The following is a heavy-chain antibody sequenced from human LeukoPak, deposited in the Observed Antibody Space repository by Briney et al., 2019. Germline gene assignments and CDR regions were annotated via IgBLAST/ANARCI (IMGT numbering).Heavy chain of an antibody. V-gene: IGHV1-69*05. J-gene: IGHJ6*03. CDR3: ARMSPDYYYYYMDV. CDR2: IIPIFGTA. CDR1: GYTFTGYY. Sequence: EASVKVSCKASGYTFTGYYMHWVRQAPGQGLEWMGGIIPIFGTANYAQKFQGRVTITTDESTSTAYMELSSLRSEDTAVYYCARMSPDYYYYYMDVWGKGTTVTVSS.